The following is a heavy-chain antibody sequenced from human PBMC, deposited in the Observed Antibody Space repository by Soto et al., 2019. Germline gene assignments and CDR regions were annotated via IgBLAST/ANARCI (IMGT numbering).Heavy chain of an antibody. CDR3: ATGGYSYGWGY. CDR1: GFTFSSYW. J-gene: IGHJ4*02. CDR2: INPAGSAS. D-gene: IGHD5-18*01. Sequence: EVQLVESGGGLVQPGGSLRLSCVGSGFTFSSYWMHWVRQAPGRGPVWVSRINPAGSASSYADFVKGRFTVSKDNAKNTLYVEMNSLSAEDTAVYYCATGGYSYGWGYWGQGTLVTVSS. V-gene: IGHV3-74*01.